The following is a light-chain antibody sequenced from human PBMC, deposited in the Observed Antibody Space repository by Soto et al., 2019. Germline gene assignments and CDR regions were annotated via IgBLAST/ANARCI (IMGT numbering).Light chain of an antibody. CDR1: GSDVGSYNL. J-gene: IGLJ2*01. CDR2: EGY. Sequence: QSALTQPASVSGSPEQSITISCTGTGSDVGSYNLVSWYQQHPGKAPKLVIYEGYKRPSGVSNRFSGAKSGNTASLTISGLQAEDVAEYFCCSYAGIRTHVVFCGGPKLTVL. V-gene: IGLV2-23*01. CDR3: CSYAGIRTHVV.